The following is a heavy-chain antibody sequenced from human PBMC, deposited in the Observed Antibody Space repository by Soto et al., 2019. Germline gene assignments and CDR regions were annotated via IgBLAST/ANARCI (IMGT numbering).Heavy chain of an antibody. CDR2: TYYRSKWYN. J-gene: IGHJ4*02. D-gene: IGHD6-13*01. V-gene: IGHV6-1*01. CDR3: ARDQPEVAAAGTRYYFDY. CDR1: GDSVSSNSAA. Sequence: SQTLSLICAISGDSVSSNSAAWNWIRRSPSRGLEWLGRTYYRSKWYNDYAVSVKSRITINPDTSKNQFSLQLNSVTPEDTAVYYCARDQPEVAAAGTRYYFDYWGQGTLVTVSS.